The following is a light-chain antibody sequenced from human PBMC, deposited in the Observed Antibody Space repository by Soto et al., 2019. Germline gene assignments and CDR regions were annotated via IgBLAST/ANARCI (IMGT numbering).Light chain of an antibody. J-gene: IGKJ1*01. Sequence: EMVLTQSPATLSVSPGDTVTLSCRASQSVYINVAWYQQKPGQAPRLLIYRASTRATGIPDRFSGSGSGSDVTLTITGLRSEYFAVYYCQPYNNWPTFGQGTKVEI. CDR3: QPYNNWPT. V-gene: IGKV3-15*01. CDR2: RAS. CDR1: QSVYIN.